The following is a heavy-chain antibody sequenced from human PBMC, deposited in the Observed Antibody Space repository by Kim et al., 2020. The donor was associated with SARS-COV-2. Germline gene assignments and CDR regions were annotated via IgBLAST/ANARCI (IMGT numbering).Heavy chain of an antibody. CDR2: IVAGVETT. D-gene: IGHD1-1*01. J-gene: IGHJ4*01. CDR3: SKDSRGPQAGTLYFDY. CDR1: GFTFSISS. Sequence: GGSLRLSCAASGFTFSISSMGWVRQAPGKGLEWGSVIVAGVETTYHADSVKGRFTISRDNSKNTLYLHMNSLRAEDTGIHYCSKDSRGPQAGTLYFDYWG. V-gene: IGHV3-23*01.